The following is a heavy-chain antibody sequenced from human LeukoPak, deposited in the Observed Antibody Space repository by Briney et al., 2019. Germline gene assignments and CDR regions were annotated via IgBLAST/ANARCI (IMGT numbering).Heavy chain of an antibody. CDR1: GFTVSSNY. CDR2: IYSGGST. D-gene: IGHD6-13*01. CDR3: ARVRWIAAAGTPLGFDY. J-gene: IGHJ4*02. Sequence: GGSLRLSCAASGFTVSSNYMSWVRQAPGKGLEWVSVIYSGGSTYYADSVKGGFTISRDNSKNTLYLQMNSLRAEDTAVYYCARVRWIAAAGTPLGFDYWGQGTLVTVSS. V-gene: IGHV3-66*01.